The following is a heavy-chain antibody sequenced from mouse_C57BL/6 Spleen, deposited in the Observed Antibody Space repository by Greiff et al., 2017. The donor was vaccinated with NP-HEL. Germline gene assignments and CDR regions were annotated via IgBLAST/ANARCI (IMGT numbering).Heavy chain of an antibody. Sequence: QVQLQQPGAELVKPGASVKLSCKASGYTFTSYWMHWVKQRPGQGLEWIGMIHPNSGSTNYNEKFKSKATLTVDKSSSTAYMQLSSLTSEDSAVYYCARYAIGDYYGFYYAMDYWGQGTSVTVSS. CDR3: ARYAIGDYYGFYYAMDY. CDR2: IHPNSGST. V-gene: IGHV1-64*01. D-gene: IGHD1-2*01. CDR1: GYTFTSYW. J-gene: IGHJ4*01.